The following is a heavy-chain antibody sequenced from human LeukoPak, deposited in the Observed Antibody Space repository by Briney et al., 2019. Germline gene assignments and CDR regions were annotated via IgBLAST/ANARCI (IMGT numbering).Heavy chain of an antibody. CDR3: ARGPYSGMDV. J-gene: IGHJ6*02. Sequence: ASVKVSCKASGYTFTSYAMNWVRQAPGQGLEWMGWINTNTGNPAYAQGFTGRFVFSLDTSVSTAYLQISTLRAEDTAVYYCARGPYSGMDVWGQGTTVTVSS. V-gene: IGHV7-4-1*02. CDR1: GYTFTSYA. CDR2: INTNTGNP. D-gene: IGHD4-11*01.